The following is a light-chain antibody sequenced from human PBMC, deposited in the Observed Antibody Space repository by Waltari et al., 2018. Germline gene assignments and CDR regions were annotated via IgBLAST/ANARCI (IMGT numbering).Light chain of an antibody. V-gene: IGKV3-20*01. CDR1: QNIIKY. Sequence: EIVLTQSPGTLSLSPGERATLSCRASQNIIKYLAWYQKKPGQAPRLLIYHTSIRAACIPDRFSGSGSGTDFSLFISRLEPEDFAVYYCQHYVRLPATFGQGTKVEIK. CDR2: HTS. CDR3: QHYVRLPAT. J-gene: IGKJ1*01.